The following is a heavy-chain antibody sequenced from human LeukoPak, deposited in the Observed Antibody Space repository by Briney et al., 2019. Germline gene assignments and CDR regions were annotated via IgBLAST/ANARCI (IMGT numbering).Heavy chain of an antibody. CDR2: ISASGGST. Sequence: GGSLRLSCAASGFTFSSSAMSWVRQVPGKGLEWVSGISASGGSTYYADSVKGRFTISRDNSKNTLYLQMNSLRAEDTAVYYCARVYSSSTDYWGQGTLVTVSS. J-gene: IGHJ4*02. D-gene: IGHD6-6*01. CDR3: ARVYSSSTDY. CDR1: GFTFSSSA. V-gene: IGHV3-23*01.